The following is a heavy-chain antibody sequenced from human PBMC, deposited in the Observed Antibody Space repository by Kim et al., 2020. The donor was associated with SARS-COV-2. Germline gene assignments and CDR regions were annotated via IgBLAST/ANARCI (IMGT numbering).Heavy chain of an antibody. CDR2: IKQDGSEK. D-gene: IGHD3-10*01. J-gene: IGHJ4*02. Sequence: GGSLRLSCAASGFTFSSYWMSWVRQAPGKGLEWVANIKQDGSEKYYVDSVKGRFTISRDNAKNSLYLQMNSLRAEDTAVYYCARVGRIPILLWFGEFHRWGQGTLVTVSS. CDR1: GFTFSSYW. CDR3: ARVGRIPILLWFGEFHR. V-gene: IGHV3-7*01.